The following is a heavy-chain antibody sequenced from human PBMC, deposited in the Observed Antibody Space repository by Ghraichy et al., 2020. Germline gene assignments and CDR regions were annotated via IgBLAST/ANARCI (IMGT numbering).Heavy chain of an antibody. V-gene: IGHV3-23*01. Sequence: GGSLRLSCAASGFTFSSYAMSWVRQAPGKGLEWVSAISGSGGSTYYADSVKGRFTISRDNSKNTLYLQMNSLRAEDTAVYYCAKDLFGGSYLHVAFDIWGQGTMVTVSS. CDR1: GFTFSSYA. CDR2: ISGSGGST. D-gene: IGHD1-26*01. J-gene: IGHJ3*02. CDR3: AKDLFGGSYLHVAFDI.